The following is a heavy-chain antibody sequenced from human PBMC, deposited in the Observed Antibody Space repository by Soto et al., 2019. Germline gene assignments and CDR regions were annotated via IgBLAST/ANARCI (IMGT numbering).Heavy chain of an antibody. D-gene: IGHD3-10*01. J-gene: IGHJ6*03. CDR2: ISSSSSTI. CDR1: GFTFSSYS. V-gene: IGHV3-48*01. Sequence: GGSLRLSCAASGFTFSSYSMNWVRQAPGKGLEWVSYISSSSSTIYYADSVKGRFTISRDNAKNSLYLQMNSLRAEDTAVYYCARDLWFGELPDYYYYYYMDVWGKGTTVTVSS. CDR3: ARDLWFGELPDYYYYYYMDV.